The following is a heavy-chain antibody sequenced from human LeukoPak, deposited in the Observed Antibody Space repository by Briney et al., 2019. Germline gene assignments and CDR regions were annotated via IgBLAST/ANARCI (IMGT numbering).Heavy chain of an antibody. D-gene: IGHD4-17*01. CDR1: GFTFSNYG. V-gene: IGHV3-30*02. J-gene: IGHJ4*02. Sequence: GSLRLSCAASGFTFSNYGMHWVRQAPGKGLEWVAFIRYDGSNKYYADSVKGRFTISRDDSKNTLFLQMNSLRAEDTAVYYCARTDYGDYVGGNFDYWGQGTLVTVSS. CDR3: ARTDYGDYVGGNFDY. CDR2: IRYDGSNK.